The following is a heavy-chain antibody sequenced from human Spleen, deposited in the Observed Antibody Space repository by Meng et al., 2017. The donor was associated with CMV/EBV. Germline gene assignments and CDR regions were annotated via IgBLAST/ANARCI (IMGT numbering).Heavy chain of an antibody. CDR3: ARVGQFVIDS. V-gene: IGHV1-2*02. D-gene: IGHD3-16*01. CDR1: GYTFTAYY. Sequence: ASVKVSCKASGYTFTAYYMHWVRQAPGQGLEWMGFINPNSGATVYARNFQGRVTMTRDTSISTAYMELSRLTSDDTAVYYCARVGQFVIDSWGQGTLVTVSS. J-gene: IGHJ4*02. CDR2: INPNSGAT.